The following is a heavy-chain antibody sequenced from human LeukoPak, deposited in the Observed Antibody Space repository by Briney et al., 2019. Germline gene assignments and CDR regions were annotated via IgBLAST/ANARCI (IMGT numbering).Heavy chain of an antibody. Sequence: GGSLRLSCAASGFSFSTYSMNWVRQAPGEGLEWLSYISGDSNTIYYADSVKGRFTISRDNAKTSLYLQMNTLRDDDTAVYYCARDLSGSYYSSLDYWGQGTLVTVSS. CDR1: GFSFSTYS. CDR2: ISGDSNTI. D-gene: IGHD1-26*01. V-gene: IGHV3-48*02. CDR3: ARDLSGSYYSSLDY. J-gene: IGHJ4*02.